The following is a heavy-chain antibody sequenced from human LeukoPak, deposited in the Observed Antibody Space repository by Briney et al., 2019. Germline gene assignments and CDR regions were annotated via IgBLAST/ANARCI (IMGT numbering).Heavy chain of an antibody. J-gene: IGHJ4*02. CDR3: AKDYRDGYTSYYFDY. CDR1: GFTFSSYG. CDR2: ISYDGSNK. D-gene: IGHD5-24*01. Sequence: GGSLRLPCAASGFTFSSYGMHWVRQAPGKGLEWVAVISYDGSNKYYADSVKGRFTISRDNSKNTLYLQMNSLRAEDTAVYYCAKDYRDGYTSYYFDYWGQGTLVTVSS. V-gene: IGHV3-30*18.